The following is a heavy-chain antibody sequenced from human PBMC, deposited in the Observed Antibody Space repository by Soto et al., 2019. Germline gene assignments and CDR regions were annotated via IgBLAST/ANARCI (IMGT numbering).Heavy chain of an antibody. Sequence: QVQLVQSEAEVKNPGSSVKVSCQTSGGTFNSYLIDWVRQAPGQGLEWMGGIIPAFGTAKYAQKFQGRVTITADKSTTTAYMELRTLTSDDTAVYYCARGLDQPPVGLYFDTWGQGTLVTVSS. D-gene: IGHD2-2*01. V-gene: IGHV1-69*06. J-gene: IGHJ4*02. CDR1: GGTFNSYL. CDR2: IIPAFGTA. CDR3: ARGLDQPPVGLYFDT.